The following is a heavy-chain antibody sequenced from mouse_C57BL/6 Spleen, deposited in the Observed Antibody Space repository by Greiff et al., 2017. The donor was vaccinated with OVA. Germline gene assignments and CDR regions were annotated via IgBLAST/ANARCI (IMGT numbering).Heavy chain of an antibody. Sequence: VQLQQSGAELVKPGASVKLSCKASGYTFTEYTIHWVKQRPGQGLEWIGWIYPRDGSTKYNEKFKGKATLTVDTSSSTAYMELHSLTSEDSAVYFCARRDYFDVWGTGTTVTVSS. CDR3: ARRDYFDV. CDR1: GYTFTEYT. D-gene: IGHD3-3*01. CDR2: IYPRDGST. J-gene: IGHJ1*03. V-gene: IGHV1-85*01.